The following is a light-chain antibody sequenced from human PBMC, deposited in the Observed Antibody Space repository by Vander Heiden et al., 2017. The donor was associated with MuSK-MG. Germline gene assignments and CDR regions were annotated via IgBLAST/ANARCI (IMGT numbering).Light chain of an antibody. Sequence: DIVMTQSPVSLPVTPGEPASISCRSSQSLLHGNGYNYLDWYLQKPGQSPQLLIYLGSNRASGVPDRFSGSVSGTDFTLKISRVEAEDVGVYYCMQALQSPPTFGHGTKVDLK. J-gene: IGKJ3*01. CDR1: QSLLHGNGYNY. CDR3: MQALQSPPT. CDR2: LGS. V-gene: IGKV2-28*01.